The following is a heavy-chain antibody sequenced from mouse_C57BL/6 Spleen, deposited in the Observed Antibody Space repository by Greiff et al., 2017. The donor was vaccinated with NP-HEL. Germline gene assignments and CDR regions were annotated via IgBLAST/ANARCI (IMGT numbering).Heavy chain of an antibody. CDR3: ASEGENWSWFAY. D-gene: IGHD4-1*01. J-gene: IGHJ3*01. CDR1: GYSFTYYN. V-gene: IGHV1-39*01. Sequence: QLVESGPELVQPGASVKISCKASGYSFTYYNMYWVKQSNGKSLEWIGVINPNYGTTSYNQKFKGKATLTVDQSSSTAYMQLNSLTSEDSAVYYCASEGENWSWFAYWGQGTLVTVSA. CDR2: INPNYGTT.